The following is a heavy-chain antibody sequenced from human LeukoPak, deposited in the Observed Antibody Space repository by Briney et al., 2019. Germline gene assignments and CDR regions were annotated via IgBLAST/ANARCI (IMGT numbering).Heavy chain of an antibody. D-gene: IGHD2-15*01. CDR3: ARASSDIVVVVAATPFDLNDAFDI. Sequence: ASVKVSCKTSGGTFSTFVLSWVRQAPGQGLEWMGGIIPMLGTPNYAQKFQDRVTITADESTSTAYMELSSLRSEDTAVYYCARASSDIVVVVAATPFDLNDAFDIWGQGTMVTVSS. V-gene: IGHV1-69*13. J-gene: IGHJ3*02. CDR1: GGTFSTFV. CDR2: IIPMLGTP.